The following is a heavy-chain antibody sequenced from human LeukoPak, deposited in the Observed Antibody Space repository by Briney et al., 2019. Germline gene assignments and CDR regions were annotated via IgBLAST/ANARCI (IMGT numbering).Heavy chain of an antibody. CDR3: ARRDWGTSFDY. J-gene: IGHJ4*02. CDR2: VYYSGTT. V-gene: IGHV4-61*01. D-gene: IGHD7-27*01. CDR1: GGSVSSSSSY. Sequence: SETLSLTCTVSGGSVSSSSSYWSWIRQPPGKGLEWIGYVYYSGTTTYSPSLKSRVTISIDKSKNQFSLVLTSVTAADTAVYYCARRDWGTSFDYWGQGILVTVSS.